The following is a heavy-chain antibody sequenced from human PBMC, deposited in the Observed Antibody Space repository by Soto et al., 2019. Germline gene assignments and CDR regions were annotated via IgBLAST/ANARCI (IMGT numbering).Heavy chain of an antibody. Sequence: QVQLVQSGAEVKKPGASVQVSCKASGYTFTSYGISWVRQAPGQGLERMGWISAYNGNTNYAQKLQGRVTMTTDTSTSTAYMELRSLRSDDTAVYYCLYSSSSVPNPYNWFDPWGQGTLVTVSS. D-gene: IGHD6-6*01. CDR2: ISAYNGNT. V-gene: IGHV1-18*01. CDR1: GYTFTSYG. CDR3: LYSSSSVPNPYNWFDP. J-gene: IGHJ5*02.